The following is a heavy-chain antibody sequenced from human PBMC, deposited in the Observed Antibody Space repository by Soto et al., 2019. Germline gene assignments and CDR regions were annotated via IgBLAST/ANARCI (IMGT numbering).Heavy chain of an antibody. CDR3: AKDLLVVLPGPSAFDY. Sequence: PGGSLRLSCAASGFTFSSYGMSWVRQAPGKGLEWVSGISAGGGRTDYADSVKGRFTISRDKSKNTLYLQMNSLRAEDTAVFYCAKDLLVVLPGPSAFDYWGQGTLVTVSS. CDR2: ISAGGGRT. D-gene: IGHD3-22*01. V-gene: IGHV3-23*01. CDR1: GFTFSSYG. J-gene: IGHJ4*02.